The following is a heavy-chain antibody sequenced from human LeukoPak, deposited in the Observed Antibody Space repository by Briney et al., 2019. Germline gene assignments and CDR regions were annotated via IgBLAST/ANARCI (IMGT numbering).Heavy chain of an antibody. CDR3: ARDLRGGATSGFLNY. Sequence: GASVKVSCKASGYTFTGYYMHWVRQAPGQGLEWMGWINPNSGGTNYAQKFQGRVTITRDTSISTAYMELSRLRSDDTAVYYCARDLRGGATSGFLNYWGQGTLVTVSS. CDR2: INPNSGGT. D-gene: IGHD1-26*01. V-gene: IGHV1-2*02. J-gene: IGHJ4*02. CDR1: GYTFTGYY.